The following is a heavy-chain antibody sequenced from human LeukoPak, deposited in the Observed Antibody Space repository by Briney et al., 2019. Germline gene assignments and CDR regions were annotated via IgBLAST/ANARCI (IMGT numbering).Heavy chain of an antibody. V-gene: IGHV3-23*01. CDR2: ISGSGGST. J-gene: IGHJ4*02. Sequence: GGSLRLSCAASGFTFSSYGMSWVRQAPGKGLEWVSAISGSGGSTYYADSVKGRFTISRDNSKNTLYLQMNSLRSEDTALYYCAKDQWLVLNYWGQGTLVTVSS. CDR1: GFTFSSYG. CDR3: AKDQWLVLNY. D-gene: IGHD6-19*01.